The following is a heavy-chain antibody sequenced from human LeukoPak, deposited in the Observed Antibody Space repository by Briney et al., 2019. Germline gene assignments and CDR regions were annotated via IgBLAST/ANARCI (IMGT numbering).Heavy chain of an antibody. D-gene: IGHD3-3*01. CDR2: ISAYNGNT. CDR3: ARDGYDFWSGYPNWFGP. Sequence: ASVKVSCKASGYTFTSYGISWVRQAPGQGLEWMGWISAYNGNTNYAQKLQGRVTMTTDTSTSTVYMELSSLRSEDTAVYYCARDGYDFWSGYPNWFGPWGQGTLVTVSS. V-gene: IGHV1-18*01. CDR1: GYTFTSYG. J-gene: IGHJ5*02.